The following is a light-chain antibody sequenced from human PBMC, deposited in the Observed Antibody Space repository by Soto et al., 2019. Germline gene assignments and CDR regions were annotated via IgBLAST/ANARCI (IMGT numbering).Light chain of an antibody. V-gene: IGKV1-39*01. J-gene: IGKJ3*01. CDR1: QSITNY. CDR3: QQSHNMPFT. Sequence: DIQMTQSPSSLSASVGDRVTITCRASQSITNYLNWYQHKPGKAPKLLVYAASSLQSRVPSRFSGSGSGTDFTLTIRSLQPEDFATYLCQQSHNMPFTFVPGTKVDIE. CDR2: AAS.